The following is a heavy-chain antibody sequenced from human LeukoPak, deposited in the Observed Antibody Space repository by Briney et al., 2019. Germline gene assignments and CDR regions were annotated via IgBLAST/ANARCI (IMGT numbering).Heavy chain of an antibody. Sequence: NASETLSLTCTVSGGSISSYYWSWIRQPPGKGLEWIGYIYYSGSTNYNPSLKSRVTVSVDTSKNQFSLKLSSVTAADTAVYYCASQTTVTADFDYWGQGTLVTVSS. CDR2: IYYSGST. J-gene: IGHJ4*02. CDR1: GGSISSYY. CDR3: ASQTTVTADFDY. V-gene: IGHV4-59*01. D-gene: IGHD4-11*01.